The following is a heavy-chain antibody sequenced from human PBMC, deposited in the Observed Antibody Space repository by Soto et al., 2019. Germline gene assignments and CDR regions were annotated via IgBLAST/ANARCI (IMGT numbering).Heavy chain of an antibody. CDR3: ARDLSYYESSGHHWEAQFDE. D-gene: IGHD3-22*01. V-gene: IGHV4-38-2*02. Sequence: PSATLSLTCAVSGYSISSGYYWGWIRQPPGKGLQWIGTISHSGSTYYNPSLKSRVTMSVDTSKNQFSLKLSSVTAADTAMYYCARDLSYYESSGHHWEAQFDEWGKGNLVTVYS. CDR1: GYSISSGYY. J-gene: IGHJ4*02. CDR2: ISHSGST.